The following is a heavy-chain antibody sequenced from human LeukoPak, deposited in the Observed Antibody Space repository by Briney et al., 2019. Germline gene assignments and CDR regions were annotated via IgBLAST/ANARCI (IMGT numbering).Heavy chain of an antibody. J-gene: IGHJ4*02. V-gene: IGHV1-8*03. CDR2: MNPNSGNT. Sequence: ASAKVSCKASGYTFTSYDINWVRQATGQGLEWMGWMNPNSGNTGYAQKFQGRVTITRNTSISTAYMELSSLRSEDTAVYYCARVVGARGGKYYFDYWGQGTLVTVSS. CDR1: GYTFTSYD. D-gene: IGHD1-26*01. CDR3: ARVVGARGGKYYFDY.